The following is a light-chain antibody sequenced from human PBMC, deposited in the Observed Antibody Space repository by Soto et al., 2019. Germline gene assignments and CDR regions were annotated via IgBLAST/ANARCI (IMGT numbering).Light chain of an antibody. CDR2: EVN. Sequence: QSVLSQPASMSGSPGQSITIPCTGASSDIGLYNYVSWYQHHPGKAPKLLISEVNVRPSGLSDRFSASKAGNTASLTISGLQPEDEAYYYCSSYTSSATRSCVFGTGTKVTVL. J-gene: IGLJ1*01. V-gene: IGLV2-14*01. CDR1: SSDIGLYNY. CDR3: SSYTSSATRSCV.